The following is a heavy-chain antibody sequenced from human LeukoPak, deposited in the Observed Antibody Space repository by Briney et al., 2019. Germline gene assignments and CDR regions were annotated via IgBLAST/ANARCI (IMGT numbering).Heavy chain of an antibody. D-gene: IGHD1-1*01. CDR3: ARGNNWNDEAIDAFDI. CDR1: GYTFTSYD. V-gene: IGHV1-8*03. CDR2: MNPNSGNT. J-gene: IGHJ3*02. Sequence: ASVKVSCKASGYTFTSYDINWVRQATGQGLEWMGWMNPNSGNTGYAQKFQGRVNITRNTSISTAYMELSSLRSEDTAVYYCARGNNWNDEAIDAFDIWAKGQWSPSLQ.